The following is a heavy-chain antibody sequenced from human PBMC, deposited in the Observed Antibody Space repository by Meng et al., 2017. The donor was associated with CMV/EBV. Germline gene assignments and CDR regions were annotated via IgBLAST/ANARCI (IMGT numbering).Heavy chain of an antibody. V-gene: IGHV1-69*01. J-gene: IGHJ2*01. Sequence: VRAGAEVKKLGSAVKVSCKDTVGTFGSYVISWVRPAPGHGLWWMGGIIHIFGTAKYAQKLQGRVTIPADESTSTACMELSSLRYEDTAVYYCASVTGIGWWYFDLWGRGTLVTVSS. D-gene: IGHD1-20*01. CDR1: VGTFGSYV. CDR2: IIHIFGTA. CDR3: ASVTGIGWWYFDL.